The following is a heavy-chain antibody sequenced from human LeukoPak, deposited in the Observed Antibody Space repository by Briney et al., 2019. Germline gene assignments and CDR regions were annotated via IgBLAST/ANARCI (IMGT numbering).Heavy chain of an antibody. J-gene: IGHJ4*02. CDR2: IYPDDSDT. Sequence: GESLKISCKASGYNFATLWIGWVRQMPGKGLEWMGIIYPDDSDTKYSPSFQGQVTISADKSITTAYLQWSSLKASDTAMYYCARQGYSSSSRFDYWGQGTLVTVSS. CDR1: GYNFATLW. D-gene: IGHD6-6*01. V-gene: IGHV5-51*01. CDR3: ARQGYSSSSRFDY.